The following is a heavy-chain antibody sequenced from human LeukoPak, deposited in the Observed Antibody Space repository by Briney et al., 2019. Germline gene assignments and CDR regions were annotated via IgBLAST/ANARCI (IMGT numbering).Heavy chain of an antibody. V-gene: IGHV3-23*01. Sequence: PGGSLRLSCAASGFTFSSYAMSWVRQAPGKGLEWVSAICGGGGSTYYAASVKGRFTISRDNSKNTLYLQMNSLRAEDTAVYYCAKRRWEPSGYDYWGQGTLVTVSS. J-gene: IGHJ4*02. D-gene: IGHD1-26*01. CDR3: AKRRWEPSGYDY. CDR2: ICGGGGST. CDR1: GFTFSSYA.